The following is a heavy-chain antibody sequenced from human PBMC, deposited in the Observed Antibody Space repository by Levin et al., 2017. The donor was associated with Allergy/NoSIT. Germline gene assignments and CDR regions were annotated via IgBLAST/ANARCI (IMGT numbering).Heavy chain of an antibody. CDR3: AKDLYYDFWSGYPVFDY. V-gene: IGHV3-23*01. CDR1: GFTFSSYA. CDR2: ISGSGGST. J-gene: IGHJ4*02. Sequence: GASVKVSCAASGFTFSSYAMSWVRQAPGKGLEWVSAISGSGGSTYYADSVKGRFTISRDNSKNTLYLQMNSLRAEDTAVYYCAKDLYYDFWSGYPVFDYWGQGTLVTVSS. D-gene: IGHD3-3*01.